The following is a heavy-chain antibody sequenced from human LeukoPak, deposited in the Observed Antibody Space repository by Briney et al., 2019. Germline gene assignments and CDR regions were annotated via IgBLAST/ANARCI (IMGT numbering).Heavy chain of an antibody. V-gene: IGHV3-30-3*01. CDR1: GFTFSSYA. CDR2: ISYDGSNK. Sequence: QPGRSLRLSCAASGFTFSSYAMHWVRQAPGKGLEWVAVISYDGSNKYYADSVKGRFTISRDNSKNTLYLQMNSLRAEDTAVYYCARAMLVVVSGDSWGQGTLVTVSS. D-gene: IGHD3-22*01. CDR3: ARAMLVVVSGDS. J-gene: IGHJ4*02.